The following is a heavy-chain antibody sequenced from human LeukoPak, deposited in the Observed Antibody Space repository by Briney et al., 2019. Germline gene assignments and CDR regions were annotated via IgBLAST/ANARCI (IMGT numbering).Heavy chain of an antibody. CDR3: ARDRRAAAGNYYYYGMDV. J-gene: IGHJ6*02. Sequence: SETLSLTFTVSSGSVSSDAYYWSWIRQPPGEGLEWFGYGYYSGSNYYNPSLNSRVTISVDTSKIQFYLMLGSVTAADTAVYYGARDRRAAAGNYYYYGMDVWGQGPTVTVSS. CDR2: GYYSGSN. V-gene: IGHV4-61*08. CDR1: SGSVSSDAYY. D-gene: IGHD6-13*01.